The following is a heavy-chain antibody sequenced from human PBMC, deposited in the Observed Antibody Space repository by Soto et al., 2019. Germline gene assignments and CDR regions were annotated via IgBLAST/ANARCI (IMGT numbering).Heavy chain of an antibody. D-gene: IGHD4-4*01. CDR1: GGSIRSGGYY. CDR2: IYYSGST. J-gene: IGHJ6*02. CDR3: ARADYRQAPFSYYYGMDV. Sequence: PSETLSLTCTASGGSIRSGGYYWSWIRQPPGKALEWIGYIYYSGSTYFNPSLKSRVTISVDTSKKQFSLKLSSVTAADTAIYYCARADYRQAPFSYYYGMDVWGQGTTVTVSS. V-gene: IGHV4-31*03.